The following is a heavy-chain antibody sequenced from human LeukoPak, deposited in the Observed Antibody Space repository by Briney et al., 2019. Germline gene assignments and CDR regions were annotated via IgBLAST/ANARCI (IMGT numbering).Heavy chain of an antibody. CDR3: ARGRGYQLLYYYYYYGMDV. Sequence: ASVKVSCTASGYTFTSYYMHWVRQAPGQGLEWMGIINPSGGSTSYAQKFQGRVTMTRDTSTSTVYMELSSLRSEDTAVYYCARGRGYQLLYYYYYYGMDVWGQGTTVTVSS. CDR1: GYTFTSYY. CDR2: INPSGGST. J-gene: IGHJ6*02. V-gene: IGHV1-46*01. D-gene: IGHD2-2*01.